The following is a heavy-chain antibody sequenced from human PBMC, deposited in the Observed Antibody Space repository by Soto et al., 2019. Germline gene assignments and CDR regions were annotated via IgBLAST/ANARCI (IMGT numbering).Heavy chain of an antibody. CDR1: GFTFSSYW. CDR2: ISSSSSYI. CDR3: AKGSASVSPYYFDF. V-gene: IGHV3-21*01. Sequence: PGGSLRLSCAASGFTFSSYWMSWVRQAPGKGLEWVSSISSSSSYIYYADSVKGRFTISRDNAKNSLYLQMNSLRAEDTAVYYCAKGSASVSPYYFDFWGQGALVTVSS. J-gene: IGHJ4*02.